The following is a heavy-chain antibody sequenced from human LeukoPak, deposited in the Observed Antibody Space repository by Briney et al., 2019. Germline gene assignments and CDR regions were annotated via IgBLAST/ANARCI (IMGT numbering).Heavy chain of an antibody. Sequence: PGGSLRLSCAASGFTFSSYAMSWVRQAPGKGLEWVSAISGSGGSTYYADSVKGRFTISRDNSKNTLYLQMNSLRTEDTAVYYCAREFALRFFEGYMDVWGKGTTVTVSS. CDR3: AREFALRFFEGYMDV. CDR1: GFTFSSYA. V-gene: IGHV3-23*01. D-gene: IGHD3-3*01. CDR2: ISGSGGST. J-gene: IGHJ6*03.